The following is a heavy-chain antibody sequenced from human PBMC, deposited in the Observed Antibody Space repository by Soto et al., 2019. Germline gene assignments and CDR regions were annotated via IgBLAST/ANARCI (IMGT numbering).Heavy chain of an antibody. CDR1: GYTFTSYG. J-gene: IGHJ6*02. D-gene: IGHD2-2*02. V-gene: IGHV1-18*01. CDR2: ISAYNGNT. CDR3: ARDSLFVVVPAAIHYYYGMDV. Sequence: ASVKVSCKASGYTFTSYGISWVRQAPGQGLEWMGWISAYNGNTNYAQKLQGRVTTTTDTSTSTAYMELRSLRSDDTAVYYCARDSLFVVVPAAIHYYYGMDVWGQGTTVTVSS.